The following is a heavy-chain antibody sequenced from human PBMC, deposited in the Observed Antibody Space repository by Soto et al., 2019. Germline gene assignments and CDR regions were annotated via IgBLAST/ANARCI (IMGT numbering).Heavy chain of an antibody. D-gene: IGHD1-1*01. CDR1: GFTFSSYW. Sequence: TGGSLRLSCADSGFTFSSYWMSWVRQAPGQGLEWVANVKYDGSQTYYVGSVKGRFTISRDNAKNSLYLQMNSLRAEDTAVYYCTRDFQGPLDYGMDVWGQGTTVTVS. CDR2: VKYDGSQT. CDR3: TRDFQGPLDYGMDV. V-gene: IGHV3-7*01. J-gene: IGHJ6*02.